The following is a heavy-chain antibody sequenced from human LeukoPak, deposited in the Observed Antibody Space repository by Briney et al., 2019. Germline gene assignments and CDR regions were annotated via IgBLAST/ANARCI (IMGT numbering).Heavy chain of an antibody. D-gene: IGHD3-22*01. Sequence: GGSLRLSCAASGFPFSGYWMTWVRQAPGKGLEWVSGISGSGDNTYYADSVKGRFTISRDNSKNTLYVQVNSLGTEDTAAYYCAKGSYYDSSGSFYFDYWGQGTLVTVSS. J-gene: IGHJ4*02. CDR3: AKGSYYDSSGSFYFDY. CDR1: GFPFSGYW. CDR2: ISGSGDNT. V-gene: IGHV3-23*01.